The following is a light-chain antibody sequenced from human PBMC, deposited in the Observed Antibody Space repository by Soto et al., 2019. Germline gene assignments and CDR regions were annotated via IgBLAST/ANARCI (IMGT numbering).Light chain of an antibody. CDR2: DTS. CDR3: QQYSNWPPIT. CDR1: QSVSIH. V-gene: IGKV3-15*01. J-gene: IGKJ5*01. Sequence: EVVLTQSPATLSLSPGDRATLSCRASQSVSIHLAWYQQKPGQAPRLLIYDTSTRATGIPARFSGSGSGTEFTLTISSLQSEDFAVYYCQQYSNWPPITFGQGTRLEI.